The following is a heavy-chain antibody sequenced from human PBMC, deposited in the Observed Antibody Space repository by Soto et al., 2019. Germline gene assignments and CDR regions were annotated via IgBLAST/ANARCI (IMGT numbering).Heavy chain of an antibody. CDR3: ATSKRPQWLLTKYFDS. CDR2: ITGTGTST. Sequence: GGSLRLSCAASGFTFRSYAMSWVRQAPGKGLEWVATITGTGTSTYFADSVKGRFTISRDNSRNTLYLQLNSLRAEDTAVYYCATSKRPQWLLTKYFDSWGQGALVTVSS. D-gene: IGHD5-12*01. V-gene: IGHV3-23*01. J-gene: IGHJ4*02. CDR1: GFTFRSYA.